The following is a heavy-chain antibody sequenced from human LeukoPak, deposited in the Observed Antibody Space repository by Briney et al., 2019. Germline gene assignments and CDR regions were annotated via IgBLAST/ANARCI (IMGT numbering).Heavy chain of an antibody. CDR1: GFSLSSRAVG. CDR3: AHRPQHGDSFASGPSGAFDV. D-gene: IGHD3-10*01. CDR2: IYWDGDK. J-gene: IGHJ3*01. V-gene: IGHV2-5*02. Sequence: ESGPTLVKPTQTLTLTCTFSGFSLSSRAVGGGWIRQPPGKALEWLAIIYWDGDKRYSPSLVHRLTITKDTSKNQVVLALTNVDPMDTATYYCAHRPQHGDSFASGPSGAFDVWGQGTMVTVSS.